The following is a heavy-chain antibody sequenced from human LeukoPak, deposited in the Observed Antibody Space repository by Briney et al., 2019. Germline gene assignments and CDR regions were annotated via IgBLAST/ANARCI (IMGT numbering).Heavy chain of an antibody. Sequence: ASVKVSCKASGYTFTSCDMHWVRQAPGQGLEWMGIINPSGDSTSYAQKFQGRVTMTRDTSTSTVYMELSSLRSEDTAVYYCARSSQLLLYFDFWGQGTLVTVSS. CDR3: ARSSQLLLYFDF. CDR2: INPSGDST. J-gene: IGHJ4*02. D-gene: IGHD1-1*01. CDR1: GYTFTSCD. V-gene: IGHV1-46*01.